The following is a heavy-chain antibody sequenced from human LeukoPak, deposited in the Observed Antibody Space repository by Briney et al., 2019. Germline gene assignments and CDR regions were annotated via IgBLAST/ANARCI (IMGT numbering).Heavy chain of an antibody. V-gene: IGHV3-33*01. CDR1: GFTFSSYG. D-gene: IGHD2-2*01. J-gene: IGHJ6*02. CDR3: ARGRYCSSTSCYAWDYYYYGMDV. CDR2: IWYDGSNK. Sequence: GGSLRLSCAASGFTFSSYGMHWVRQAPGKGLEWVAVIWYDGSNKYYADSVKGRFTISRDNSKNTLYLQMNSLRAEDTAVYYCARGRYCSSTSCYAWDYYYYGMDVWGQGTTVTVSS.